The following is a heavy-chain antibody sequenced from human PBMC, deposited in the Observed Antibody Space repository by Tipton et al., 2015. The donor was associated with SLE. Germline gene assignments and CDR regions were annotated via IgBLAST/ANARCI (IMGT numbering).Heavy chain of an antibody. J-gene: IGHJ2*01. V-gene: IGHV3-23*01. Sequence: SLRLSCVGSGFTFSSHAMSWVRQAPGKGLEWVSAISGNGGSTYNADSVKGRVTVSRDNSKNTLYLQMKSLRAEDTAVYYCARAMRDSRGGYFDLWGRGTLVTVSS. CDR1: GFTFSSHA. CDR3: ARAMRDSRGGYFDL. D-gene: IGHD3-22*01. CDR2: ISGNGGST.